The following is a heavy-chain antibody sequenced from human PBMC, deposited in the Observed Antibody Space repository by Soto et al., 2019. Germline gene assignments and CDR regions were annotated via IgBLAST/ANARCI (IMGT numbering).Heavy chain of an antibody. CDR3: VRQIGRGSWSLDH. CDR2: IYYTGST. Sequence: QLQLQESGPGLVKPAETLSLTCTVSGGSISSSDYWWGWIRQPPGKGLEWIGSIYYTGSTYYYPSLKSRVIISVDTSKNQFSLRLTSVTATDTAVYYCVRQIGRGSWSLDHWGQGTLVTVSS. V-gene: IGHV4-39*01. CDR1: GGSISSSDYW. J-gene: IGHJ4*02. D-gene: IGHD6-13*01.